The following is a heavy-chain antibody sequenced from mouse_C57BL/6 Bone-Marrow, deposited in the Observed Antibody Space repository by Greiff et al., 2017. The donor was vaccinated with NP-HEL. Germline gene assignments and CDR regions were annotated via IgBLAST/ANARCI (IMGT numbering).Heavy chain of an antibody. J-gene: IGHJ2*01. CDR3: AKRGYDYDDYGDY. V-gene: IGHV1-69*01. CDR2: IDPSDSYT. CDR1: GYTFTSYW. Sequence: VQLQQPGAELVMPGASVKLSCKASGYTFTSYWMHWVKQRPGQGLEWIGEIDPSDSYTNYNQKFKGKSTLTVDKSSSTAYMQLSSLTSEDSAVYYCAKRGYDYDDYGDYWGQGTTLTVSS. D-gene: IGHD2-4*01.